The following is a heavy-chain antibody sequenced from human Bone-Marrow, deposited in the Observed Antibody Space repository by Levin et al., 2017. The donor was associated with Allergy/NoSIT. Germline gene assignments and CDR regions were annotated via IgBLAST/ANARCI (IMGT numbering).Heavy chain of an antibody. CDR3: ARGGSRFVVVTDKSFDN. J-gene: IGHJ4*02. CDR1: GYTFSDYY. V-gene: IGHV1-2*02. Sequence: PAASVKVSCKASGYTFSDYYIHWLRQAPGQGLEWMGWINPNSGGTNYARKFQGRVTMTKDRSISTAYVELSSLQSDDTAVFYCARGGSRFVVVTDKSFDNWGQGTLVTVSS. CDR2: INPNSGGT. D-gene: IGHD2-21*02.